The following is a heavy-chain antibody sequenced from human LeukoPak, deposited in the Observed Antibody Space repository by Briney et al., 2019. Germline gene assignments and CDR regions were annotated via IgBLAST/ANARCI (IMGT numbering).Heavy chain of an antibody. CDR3: ARHVDSSGWYYFDY. V-gene: IGHV5-51*01. CDR1: GYSFTSYW. D-gene: IGHD6-19*01. J-gene: IGHJ4*02. Sequence: GESLKISCKCSGYSFTSYWIGWVRQMPGKGLEWMGIIYPGDSDTRYSPSFQGQVTISTDKSISTAYLQWSSLKASDTAMYYCARHVDSSGWYYFDYWGQGTLVTVSS. CDR2: IYPGDSDT.